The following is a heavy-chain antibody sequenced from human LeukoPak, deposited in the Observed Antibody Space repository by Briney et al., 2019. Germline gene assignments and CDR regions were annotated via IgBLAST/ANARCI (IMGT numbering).Heavy chain of an antibody. CDR1: GVSISSYY. CDR3: ARLWAGQQTTRDYYYYYGMDV. J-gene: IGHJ6*02. Sequence: SETLSLTCTVSGVSISSYYWSWIRQPPGKGLEWIGYIYYSGSTNYNPSLKSRVTISVDTSENQFSLKLSSVTAADTAVYYCARLWAGQQTTRDYYYYYGMDVWGQGTTVTVSS. V-gene: IGHV4-59*01. D-gene: IGHD6-13*01. CDR2: IYYSGST.